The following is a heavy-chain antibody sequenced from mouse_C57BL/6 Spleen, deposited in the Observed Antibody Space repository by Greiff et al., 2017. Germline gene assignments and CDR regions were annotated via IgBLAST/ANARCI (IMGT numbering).Heavy chain of an antibody. CDR1: GYAFTNYL. V-gene: IGHV1-54*01. D-gene: IGHD3-3*01. CDR2: INPGSGGT. CDR3: AREGTGYAMDY. Sequence: QVQLQQSGAELVRPGTSVKVSCKASGYAFTNYLIEWVKQRPGQGLEWIGVINPGSGGTNYNEKVKGKATLTADKSSSTAYMQLSSLTSEDSAVYFCAREGTGYAMDYWGQGTSVTVSS. J-gene: IGHJ4*01.